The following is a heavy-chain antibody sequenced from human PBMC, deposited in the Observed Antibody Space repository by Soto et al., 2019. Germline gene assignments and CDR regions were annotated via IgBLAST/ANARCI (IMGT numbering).Heavy chain of an antibody. V-gene: IGHV4-39*01. D-gene: IGHD3-22*01. CDR2: IYYSGST. CDR1: GGSISSSSYY. J-gene: IGHJ4*02. Sequence: SETLSLTCTVSGGSISSSSYYWGWIRQPPGKGLEWIGSIYYSGSTYYNPSLKSRVTISVDTSKNQFSLKLSSVTAADTAVYYCARVDYYDSSGYILALDYWGQGTLVTVSS. CDR3: ARVDYYDSSGYILALDY.